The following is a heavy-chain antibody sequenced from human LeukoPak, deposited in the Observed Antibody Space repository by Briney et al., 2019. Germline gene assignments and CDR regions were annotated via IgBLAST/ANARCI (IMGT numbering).Heavy chain of an antibody. V-gene: IGHV3-53*04. D-gene: IGHD3-10*01. CDR1: GFTVSSNY. CDR3: ARDLLLWFGEAGYYYYGMDV. J-gene: IGHJ6*02. Sequence: PGGSLRLSCAASGFTVSSNYMSWVRQAPGKGLEWVSVIYSGGSTYYADSVKGRFTISRHNSKNTLYLQMNSLRAEDTAVHYCARDLLLWFGEAGYYYYGMDVWGQGTTVTVSS. CDR2: IYSGGST.